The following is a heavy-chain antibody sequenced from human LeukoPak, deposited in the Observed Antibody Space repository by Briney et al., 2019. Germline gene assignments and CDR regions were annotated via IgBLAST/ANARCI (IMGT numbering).Heavy chain of an antibody. CDR1: GGSISGYY. CDR3: ARLRSTSHDAFDI. CDR2: IYYSGST. J-gene: IGHJ3*02. V-gene: IGHV4-59*08. Sequence: PSETLSLTCTVSGGSISGYYWSWIRQPPGKGLEWIGYIYYSGSTNYNPSLKSRVTISVDTSKNQFSLNLNSVTAADTAVYYCARLRSTSHDAFDIWGQGTMVTVSS. D-gene: IGHD2-2*01.